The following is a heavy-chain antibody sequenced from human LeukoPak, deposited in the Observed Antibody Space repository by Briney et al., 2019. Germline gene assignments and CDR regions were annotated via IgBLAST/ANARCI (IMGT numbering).Heavy chain of an antibody. V-gene: IGHV3-21*04. Sequence: GGSLRLSCAASGFTFSSYSMNWVRQAPGKGLERVSSISSSSSYIYYADSVKGRFTISRDNAKNSLYLQMNSLRAEDTAVYYCARASYGRAYYYGMDVWGQGTTVTVSS. CDR2: ISSSSSYI. J-gene: IGHJ6*02. CDR1: GFTFSSYS. CDR3: ARASYGRAYYYGMDV. D-gene: IGHD4-17*01.